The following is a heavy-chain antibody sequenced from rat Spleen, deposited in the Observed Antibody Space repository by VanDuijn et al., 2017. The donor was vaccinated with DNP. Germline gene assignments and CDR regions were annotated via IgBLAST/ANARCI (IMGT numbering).Heavy chain of an antibody. J-gene: IGHJ4*01. V-gene: IGHV5-20*01. CDR2: ISYDGSST. CDR1: GFTFSNYD. CDR3: TTDQTIAAIPFGFFMDA. Sequence: EVQLVESGGGLVQPGRSMKLSCAASGFTFSNYDMAWVRQAPTKGLEWVASISYDGSSTYYRDSVKGRFTISRDNAKSTLYLQMDSLRSEDTATYYCTTDQTIAAIPFGFFMDAWGQGASVTVSS. D-gene: IGHD1-2*01.